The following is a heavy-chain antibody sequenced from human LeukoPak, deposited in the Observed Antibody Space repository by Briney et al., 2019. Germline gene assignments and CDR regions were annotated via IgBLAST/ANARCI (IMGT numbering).Heavy chain of an antibody. J-gene: IGHJ4*02. CDR2: IWYDGSNK. Sequence: GALRLSCAASGFTFSSYGMHWVRQAPGKGLEWVAVIWYDGSNKYYADSVKGRFTISRDNSKSTLYLQMNSLRAEDTAVYYCASLDGSSSSGGDYWGQGTLVTVSS. CDR1: GFTFSSYG. CDR3: ASLDGSSSSGGDY. V-gene: IGHV3-33*01. D-gene: IGHD6-13*01.